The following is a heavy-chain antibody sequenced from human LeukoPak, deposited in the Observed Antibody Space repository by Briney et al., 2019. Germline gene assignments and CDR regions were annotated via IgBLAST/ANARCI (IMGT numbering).Heavy chain of an antibody. V-gene: IGHV3-23*01. J-gene: IGHJ4*02. Sequence: GGSLRLSCAASGFTFSSYAMSWVRQAPGKGLEWVSAISGSGSTYYADSVKGRFTISRDNSKNTLNLQMNSLRAEDTAVYYCAKDLRNHNYYYDSSAYYDYWGQGTLVTVSS. CDR2: ISGSGST. CDR1: GFTFSSYA. CDR3: AKDLRNHNYYYDSSAYYDY. D-gene: IGHD3-22*01.